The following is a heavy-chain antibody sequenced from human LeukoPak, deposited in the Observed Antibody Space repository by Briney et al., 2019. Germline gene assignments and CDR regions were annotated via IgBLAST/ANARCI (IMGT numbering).Heavy chain of an antibody. J-gene: IGHJ5*02. D-gene: IGHD2-2*01. CDR3: ARDHLPDCSSTSCSTNWFDP. V-gene: IGHV4-59*01. CDR2: IYYSGST. CDR1: GGSISSYY. Sequence: SETLSLTCTGSGGSISSYYWSWIRQPPGKGLEWIGYIYYSGSTNYNPSLKSRVTISVDTSKNQFSLKLSSVTAADTAVYYCARDHLPDCSSTSCSTNWFDPWGQGTLVTVSS.